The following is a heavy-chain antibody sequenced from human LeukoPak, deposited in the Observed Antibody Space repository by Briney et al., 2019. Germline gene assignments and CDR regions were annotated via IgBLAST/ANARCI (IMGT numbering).Heavy chain of an antibody. D-gene: IGHD3-22*01. CDR3: ARADTNYYDSSGYVTYFDY. V-gene: IGHV4-34*01. CDR1: GGSFSGYY. CDR2: INHSGST. Sequence: PSETLSLTCAVYGGSFSGYYWSWIRQPPGKGLEWIGEINHSGSTNYNPSLKSRVTISVDTSKNQFSLKLSSVTAADTAVYYCARADTNYYDSSGYVTYFDYWGQGTLVTVSS. J-gene: IGHJ4*02.